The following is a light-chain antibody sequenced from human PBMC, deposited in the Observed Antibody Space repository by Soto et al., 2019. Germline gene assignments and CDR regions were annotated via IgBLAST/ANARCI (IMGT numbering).Light chain of an antibody. CDR3: QQYHKCPPFT. Sequence: EVGMTQSPATLSVSPGERATLSCRASQSVSSNLAWYQQKPGQTPRLLMYGASTRATRIPARFSGSGSGTEFTLTISSLQSEDFAVYYCQQYHKCPPFTFGGGTKVEIK. V-gene: IGKV3-15*01. CDR1: QSVSSN. J-gene: IGKJ4*01. CDR2: GAS.